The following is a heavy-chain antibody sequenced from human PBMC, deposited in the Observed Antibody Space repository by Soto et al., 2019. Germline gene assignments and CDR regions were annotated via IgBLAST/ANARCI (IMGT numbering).Heavy chain of an antibody. J-gene: IGHJ5*02. D-gene: IGHD4-17*01. CDR3: ARDRWVMTTVTNWFDP. CDR1: GFTFSSYA. Sequence: QVQLVESGGGVVQPGRSLRLSCAASGFTFSSYAMHWVRQAPGKGLAWVAVISYDGSNKYYADSVKGRFTISRDNSKNTLYLQMNSLRAEDTAVYYCARDRWVMTTVTNWFDPWGQGTLVTVSS. CDR2: ISYDGSNK. V-gene: IGHV3-30-3*01.